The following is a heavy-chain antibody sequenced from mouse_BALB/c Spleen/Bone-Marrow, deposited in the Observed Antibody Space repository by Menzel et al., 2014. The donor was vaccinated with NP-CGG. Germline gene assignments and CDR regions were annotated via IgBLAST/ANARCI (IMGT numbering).Heavy chain of an antibody. Sequence: EVKLMESGGGLVKPGGSLKLSCAASGFAFSSYDMSWVRQTPEKRLEWVAYISSGGGSTYYPDTVKGRFTISRDNAQNTLYPQMSSLKSEDTAMYYCARHEDGYYDAMDYWGQGTSVTVSS. CDR2: ISSGGGST. J-gene: IGHJ4*01. CDR1: GFAFSSYD. D-gene: IGHD2-3*01. V-gene: IGHV5-12-1*01. CDR3: ARHEDGYYDAMDY.